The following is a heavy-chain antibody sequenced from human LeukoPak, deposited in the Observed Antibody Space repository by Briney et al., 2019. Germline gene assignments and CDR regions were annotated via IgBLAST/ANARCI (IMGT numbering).Heavy chain of an antibody. CDR1: GGSISSSSYY. D-gene: IGHD3-10*01. CDR3: ARDRLRVGEPRHNWFDP. V-gene: IGHV4-39*07. Sequence: SETLSLTCTVSGGSISSSSYYWGWIRQPPGKGLEWIGSIYYSGSTYYNPSLKSRVTISVDTSKNQFSLKLSSVTAADTAVYYCARDRLRVGEPRHNWFDPWGQGTLVTVSS. CDR2: IYYSGST. J-gene: IGHJ5*02.